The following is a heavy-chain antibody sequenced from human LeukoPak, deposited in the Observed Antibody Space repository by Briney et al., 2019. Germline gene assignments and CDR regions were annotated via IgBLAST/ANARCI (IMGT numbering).Heavy chain of an antibody. CDR1: GGSISSGHW. J-gene: IGHJ3*02. CDR3: ARGISPGSGWFFNI. V-gene: IGHV4-4*02. Sequence: PSETLSLTCAVSGGSISSGHWWSWVRQPPMKGLEWFGKINQSGSTNYNQSLNGRFTISIDKSKNQFYLKLTSLTAADTAEYYCARGISPGSGWFFNIWGQGTVGSVSS. CDR2: INQSGST. D-gene: IGHD6-19*01.